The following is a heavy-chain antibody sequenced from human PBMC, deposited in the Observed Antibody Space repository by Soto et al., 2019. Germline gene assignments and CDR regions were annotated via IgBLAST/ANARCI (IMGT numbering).Heavy chain of an antibody. Sequence: PVESLNIPCKGSGYSFTSQWIGWGRQMPGKGLEWMGIIYPGDSDTRYSPSFQGQVTISADKSISTAYLQWSSLKASDTAMYYCERRWGPGDWNDEDRWGQGNLVTVS. CDR3: ERRWGPGDWNDEDR. V-gene: IGHV5-51*01. CDR1: GYSFTSQW. D-gene: IGHD1-1*01. CDR2: IYPGDSDT. J-gene: IGHJ4*02.